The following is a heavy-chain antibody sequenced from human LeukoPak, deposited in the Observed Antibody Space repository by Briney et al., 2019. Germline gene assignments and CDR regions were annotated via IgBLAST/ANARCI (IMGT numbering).Heavy chain of an antibody. Sequence: GGSLRLSCAVSGFTFSSYATSWVRQAPGKGLEWVSAISGSGSSTFYADSVKGRFTISRDNSKDILFLQMSSLRAEDTALYYCAKDIGGYYRPFDSWGQGTLVTVSS. V-gene: IGHV3-23*01. J-gene: IGHJ4*02. CDR3: AKDIGGYYRPFDS. CDR2: ISGSGSST. D-gene: IGHD3-22*01. CDR1: GFTFSSYA.